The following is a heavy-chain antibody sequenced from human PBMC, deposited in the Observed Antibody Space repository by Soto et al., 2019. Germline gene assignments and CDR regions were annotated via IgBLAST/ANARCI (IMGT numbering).Heavy chain of an antibody. CDR3: ARDPYYDFWSGSDAFDI. V-gene: IGHV3-30-3*01. Sequence: LRLSCAASGFTFSSYAMHWVRQAPGKGLEWVAVISYDGSNKYYADSVKGRFTISRDNSKNTLYLQMNSLRAEDTAVYYCARDPYYDFWSGSDAFDIWGQGTMVTVSS. J-gene: IGHJ3*02. CDR2: ISYDGSNK. D-gene: IGHD3-3*01. CDR1: GFTFSSYA.